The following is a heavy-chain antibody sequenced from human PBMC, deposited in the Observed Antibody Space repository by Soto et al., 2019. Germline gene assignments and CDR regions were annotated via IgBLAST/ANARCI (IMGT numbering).Heavy chain of an antibody. Sequence: EVQFLESGGGLAQPGGTLRLSCAASGFAFNNLAMTWVRQAPGKGLEWVSGISGRGTSTYYADSVKGRFTISRDNSKSVVYLEMNSLRTEDTAVYYCARGQGGFCTSGSCYFVSWGQGSLVTVTS. CDR1: GFAFNNLA. J-gene: IGHJ4*02. CDR2: ISGRGTST. V-gene: IGHV3-23*01. D-gene: IGHD2-15*01. CDR3: ARGQGGFCTSGSCYFVS.